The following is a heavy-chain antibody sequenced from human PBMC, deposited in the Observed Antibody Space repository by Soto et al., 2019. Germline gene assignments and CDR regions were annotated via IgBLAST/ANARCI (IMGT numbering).Heavy chain of an antibody. J-gene: IGHJ4*02. D-gene: IGHD6-19*01. CDR2: INHSGST. CDR3: ARVLRGYISGWSEYFDY. CDR1: GGYFSGYY. Sequence: QVQLQQWGAGLLKPSETLSLTCAVYGGYFSGYYWSWIRQPPGKGLEWIGEINHSGSTNYNPSLKSRVTISVDTSKNQFSLKLSSVTAADTAVYYCARVLRGYISGWSEYFDYLGQGTLVTVSS. V-gene: IGHV4-34*01.